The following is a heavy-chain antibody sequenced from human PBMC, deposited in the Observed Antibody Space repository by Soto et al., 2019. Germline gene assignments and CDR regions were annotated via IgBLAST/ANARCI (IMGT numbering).Heavy chain of an antibody. Sequence: QVQLVQSGAEVKKPESSVKVSCQVSGGTFSTHGITWVRQAPGQGLEWMGRIIPILDIADYAQKLQGRVTNTGDRSTSTAYMELKTSLSEATACCYCARGANAVGSGIAIGSWGQGTMVTESS. CDR3: ARGANAVGSGIAIGS. D-gene: IGHD3-10*01. J-gene: IGHJ3*02. CDR1: GGTFSTHG. CDR2: IIPILDIA. V-gene: IGHV1-69*04.